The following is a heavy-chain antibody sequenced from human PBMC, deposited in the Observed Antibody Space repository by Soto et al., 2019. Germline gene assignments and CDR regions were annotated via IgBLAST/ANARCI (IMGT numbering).Heavy chain of an antibody. CDR3: ARHGSIITGTTMEKNWFDP. Sequence: GESLKISCKGSGYSFTSYWISWVRQMPGKGMEWMGRIDPSDSYTNYSPSFQGHVTISADKSISTAYLQWSSLKASDTAMYYCARHGSIITGTTMEKNWFDPWGQGTLVTVSS. CDR1: GYSFTSYW. CDR2: IDPSDSYT. D-gene: IGHD1-7*01. J-gene: IGHJ5*02. V-gene: IGHV5-10-1*01.